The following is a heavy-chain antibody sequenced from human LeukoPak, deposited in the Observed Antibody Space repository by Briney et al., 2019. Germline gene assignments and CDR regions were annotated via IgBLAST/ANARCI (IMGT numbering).Heavy chain of an antibody. CDR3: ARDMSSSWLIGSANWFDP. J-gene: IGHJ5*02. CDR2: ISSSSSYI. D-gene: IGHD6-13*01. V-gene: IGHV3-21*01. Sequence: GGSLRLSCAASGFTFSSYSMNWVRQAPGKGLEWVSSISSSSSYIYYADSVKGRFTISRDNAKNSLYLKMNSLRAEDTAVYYCARDMSSSWLIGSANWFDPWGQGTLVTVSS. CDR1: GFTFSSYS.